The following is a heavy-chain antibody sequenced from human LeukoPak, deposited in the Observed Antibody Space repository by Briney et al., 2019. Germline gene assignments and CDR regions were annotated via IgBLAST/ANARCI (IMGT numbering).Heavy chain of an antibody. V-gene: IGHV1-3*01. J-gene: IGHJ5*02. D-gene: IGHD6-13*01. CDR1: GYTFTSYA. CDR3: ARRSIAAAGTFDP. CDR2: INAGNGIT. Sequence: ASVKVSCKASGYTFTSYAMHWVRQAPGQRLEWMGWINAGNGITKYSQKFQGRVTITRDTSASTAYMELSSLRSEDTAVYYCARRSIAAAGTFDPWGQGTLVTVSS.